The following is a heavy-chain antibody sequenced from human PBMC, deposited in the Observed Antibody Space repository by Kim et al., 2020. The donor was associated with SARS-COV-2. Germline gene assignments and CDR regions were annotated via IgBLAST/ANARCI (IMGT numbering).Heavy chain of an antibody. Sequence: GGSLRLSCAASGFTFSSYSMNWVRQAPGKGLEWVSSISSSSSYIYYADSVKGRFTISRDNAKNSLYLQMNSLRAEDTAVYYCARDLPSGSYFIRYYYYMDVWGKGTTVTVSS. J-gene: IGHJ6*03. V-gene: IGHV3-21*01. CDR3: ARDLPSGSYFIRYYYYMDV. CDR1: GFTFSSYS. D-gene: IGHD3-10*01. CDR2: ISSSSSYI.